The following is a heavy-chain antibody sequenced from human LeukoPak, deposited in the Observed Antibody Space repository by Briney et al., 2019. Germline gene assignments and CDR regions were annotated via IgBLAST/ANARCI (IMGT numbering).Heavy chain of an antibody. D-gene: IGHD3-10*01. Sequence: SGGSLRLSCAASGFIFNINAMSWVRQAPGKGLEWVSGISGGGGDTYYADSVKGRFTISRDNSKNTVYLQMSSLRAEDTAVYYCARFRGSGSRTLYSFDYWGQGSLVTVSS. J-gene: IGHJ4*02. CDR2: ISGGGGDT. CDR1: GFIFNINA. V-gene: IGHV3-23*01. CDR3: ARFRGSGSRTLYSFDY.